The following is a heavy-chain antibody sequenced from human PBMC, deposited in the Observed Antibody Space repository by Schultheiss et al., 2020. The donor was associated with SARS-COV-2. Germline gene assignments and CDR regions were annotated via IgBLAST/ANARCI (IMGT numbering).Heavy chain of an antibody. Sequence: SCATSGFTFSSYDMHWVRQPTGKGLQWISTIGTAGDTYYQDSVKGRFTISRENARNSLYLQMNSLRAGDTAVYYCARGRFKVSRSHWFDPWGQGTLVTVSS. CDR1: GFTFSSYD. CDR3: ARGRFKVSRSHWFDP. J-gene: IGHJ5*02. V-gene: IGHV3-13*04. CDR2: IGTAGDT. D-gene: IGHD2-15*01.